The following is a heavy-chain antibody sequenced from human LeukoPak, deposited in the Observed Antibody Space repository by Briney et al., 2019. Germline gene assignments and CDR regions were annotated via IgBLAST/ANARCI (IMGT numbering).Heavy chain of an antibody. D-gene: IGHD2-21*01. V-gene: IGHV3-7*01. CDR1: GFTFSTYW. CDR2: IKQDESEK. Sequence: PGGSLSLSCAASGFTFSTYWMSWARQAPGKGLEWVANIKQDESEKYYMDSVKGRFTISRDNSKNTLYLQMNSLRAEDTAVYYCAKDRDSLDYWGQGTLVTVSS. CDR3: AKDRDSLDY. J-gene: IGHJ4*02.